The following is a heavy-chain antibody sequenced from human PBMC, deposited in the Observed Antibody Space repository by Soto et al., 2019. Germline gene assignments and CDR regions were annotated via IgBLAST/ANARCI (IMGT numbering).Heavy chain of an antibody. J-gene: IGHJ4*02. Sequence: SETLSLTCTVSGGSISSGGYYWSWIRQHPGKGLEWIGYIYYSGSTYYNPSLKSRVTISVDTSKNQFSLKLSSVTAADTAVYYCARDFYDSSGYYFLDYWGQGTLVTVSS. V-gene: IGHV4-31*02. CDR3: ARDFYDSSGYYFLDY. D-gene: IGHD3-22*01. CDR1: GGSISSGGYY. CDR2: IYYSGST.